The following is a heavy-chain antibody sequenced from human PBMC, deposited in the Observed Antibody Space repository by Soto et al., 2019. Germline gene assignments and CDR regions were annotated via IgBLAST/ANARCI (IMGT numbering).Heavy chain of an antibody. CDR3: SSLYGTYSPMYFFDQ. Sequence: QVQLQESGPGLVKPSETLSLTCNVSGGSISSHYWTWIRQSPGKGLEWIGHVSNSGSSTYNPSLKSRVTISIDTSKTHFSLKLRSATDAYTAVYYCSSLYGTYSPMYFFDQWGQGTLVTVSS. J-gene: IGHJ4*02. CDR1: GGSISSHY. D-gene: IGHD1-7*01. CDR2: VSNSGSS. V-gene: IGHV4-59*08.